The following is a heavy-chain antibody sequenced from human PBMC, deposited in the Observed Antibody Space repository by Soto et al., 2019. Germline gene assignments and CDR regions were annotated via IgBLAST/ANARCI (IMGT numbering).Heavy chain of an antibody. V-gene: IGHV4-39*01. D-gene: IGHD2-21*02. CDR3: ASEDRPCCGGDCYLGIRY. CDR2: IYYSGST. J-gene: IGHJ4*02. Sequence: PSETLSLTCTVSGGSISSSSYYWGWIRQPPGKGLEWIGSIYYSGSTYYNPSLKSRVTISVDTSKNQFSLKLSSVTAADTAVYYCASEDRPCCGGDCYLGIRYWGQGTLVTVSS. CDR1: GGSISSSSYY.